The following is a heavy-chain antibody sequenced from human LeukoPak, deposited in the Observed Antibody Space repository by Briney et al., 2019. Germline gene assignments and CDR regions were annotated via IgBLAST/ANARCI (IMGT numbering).Heavy chain of an antibody. V-gene: IGHV4-31*03. CDR2: IYYSGST. CDR1: GGSISSGGYY. D-gene: IGHD5-18*01. J-gene: IGHJ3*02. CDR3: AKNLGNSFGNPNAFDI. Sequence: SQTLSLTCTVSGGSISSGGYYWSWIRQHPGKGLEWIGYIYYSGSTYYNPSLKSRVTISVDTSKNQFSLKLSSVTAADTAVYFWAKNLGNSFGNPNAFDIWGQGQWSPSLQ.